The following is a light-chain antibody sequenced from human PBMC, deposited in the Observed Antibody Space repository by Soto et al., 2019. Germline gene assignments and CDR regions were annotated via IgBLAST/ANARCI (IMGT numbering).Light chain of an antibody. CDR3: QQSDRTPWT. CDR1: QSISSY. Sequence: DIQMTQSPSSLSASVGDRVTITCRASQSISSYLNWHQQKPGKAPKLLIYAASSLQSGVPSRFSGSGSGTDFTLTISSLQPEDFATYYCQQSDRTPWTFGQGTKVDIK. V-gene: IGKV1-39*01. CDR2: AAS. J-gene: IGKJ1*01.